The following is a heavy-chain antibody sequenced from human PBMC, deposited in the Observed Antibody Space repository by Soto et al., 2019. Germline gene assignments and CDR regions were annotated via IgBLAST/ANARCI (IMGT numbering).Heavy chain of an antibody. D-gene: IGHD3-22*01. J-gene: IGHJ3*01. Sequence: QVPLQESGPGLVRPSETLSLTCTVSGGSVSSGRNFWSWIRQPPGKGLEWIGLISNSGNANYNPSLKSRVTMSVDTSKNQFSLRLSSVTAADTAVYFCARDPYYYDSSGYRNGFDVWGQGTMVTVSS. V-gene: IGHV4-61*01. CDR1: GGSVSSGRNF. CDR2: ISNSGNA. CDR3: ARDPYYYDSSGYRNGFDV.